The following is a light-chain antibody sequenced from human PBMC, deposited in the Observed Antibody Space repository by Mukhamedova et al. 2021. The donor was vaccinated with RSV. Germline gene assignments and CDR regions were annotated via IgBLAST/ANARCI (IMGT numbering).Light chain of an antibody. V-gene: IGKV3-20*01. Sequence: LLIYGASSRAPGIPDRFIGSGSGTAFTLTISRLEPEDFAVYYCQQYGSSPRVTFGGGTKVEIK. CDR3: QQYGSSPRVT. J-gene: IGKJ4*01. CDR2: GAS.